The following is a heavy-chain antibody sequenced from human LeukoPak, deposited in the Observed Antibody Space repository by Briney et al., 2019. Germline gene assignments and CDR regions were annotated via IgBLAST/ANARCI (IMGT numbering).Heavy chain of an antibody. Sequence: SETLSLTCIVSGGSISSSDYYWGWIRQPPGKGLEWIATIYHSGITYYNPSLKSRVTISVDTFKNQFSLRLSSVTAADTAVYYCARLRWYSGSYYFDYWGQGTLVTVSS. J-gene: IGHJ4*02. D-gene: IGHD1-26*01. V-gene: IGHV4-39*01. CDR3: ARLRWYSGSYYFDY. CDR2: IYHSGIT. CDR1: GGSISSSDYY.